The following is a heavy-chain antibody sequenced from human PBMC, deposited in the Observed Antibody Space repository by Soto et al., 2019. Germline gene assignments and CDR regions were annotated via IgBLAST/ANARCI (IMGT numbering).Heavy chain of an antibody. J-gene: IGHJ4*02. CDR3: AKDLNRCPAAGNRSFDY. Sequence: EVQLLESGGGLVQPGGSLRLSCAASGFTFSSYAMSWVRQAPGKGLEWVSAISGSGGSTYYSDSVKGRFTISRDNSKNTLYLQMNSLIADDTAVYYCAKDLNRCPAAGNRSFDYWGQGTLVTVPS. V-gene: IGHV3-23*01. CDR1: GFTFSSYA. CDR2: ISGSGGST. D-gene: IGHD6-13*01.